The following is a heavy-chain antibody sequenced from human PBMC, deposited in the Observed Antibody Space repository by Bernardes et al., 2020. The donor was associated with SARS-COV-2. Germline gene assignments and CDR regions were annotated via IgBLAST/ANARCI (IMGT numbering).Heavy chain of an antibody. D-gene: IGHD5-18*01. V-gene: IGHV3-9*01. CDR2: ISWNSGSI. CDR3: AKDGYSYGTYFDY. J-gene: IGHJ4*02. CDR1: GFTFDDYA. Sequence: GGSLRLSCAASGFTFDDYAMHWVRQAPGKGLEWVSGISWNSGSIGYADSVKGRFTISRDNAKNSLYLQMNSLRAEDTALYYCAKDGYSYGTYFDYWGQGTLVTVSS.